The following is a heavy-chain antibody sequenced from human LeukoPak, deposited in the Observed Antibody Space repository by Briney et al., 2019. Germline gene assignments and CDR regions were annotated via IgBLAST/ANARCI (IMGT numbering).Heavy chain of an antibody. CDR2: IYYSGST. Sequence: SETLSLTCTVSGGSISSGGYYWSRIRQHPGKGLEWIGYIYYSGSTYYNPSLKSRVTISVDTSKNQFSLKLSSVTAADTAVYYCARASVRFGEFRYFDYWGQGTLVTVSS. V-gene: IGHV4-31*03. CDR1: GGSISSGGYY. J-gene: IGHJ4*02. D-gene: IGHD3-10*01. CDR3: ARASVRFGEFRYFDY.